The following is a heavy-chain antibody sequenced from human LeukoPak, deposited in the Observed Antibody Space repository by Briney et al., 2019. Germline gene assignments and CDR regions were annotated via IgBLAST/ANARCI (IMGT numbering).Heavy chain of an antibody. J-gene: IGHJ4*02. CDR1: GFTVSSNY. V-gene: IGHV3-53*01. D-gene: IGHD6-13*01. CDR3: AREIGSAARGR. CDR2: IFSGGTT. Sequence: GGSLRLSCAASGFTVSSNYMSWVRQAPGKGLEWVSVIFSGGTTYYADSVKGRFTISRHNSNNTLYLQMNSLRAEDTAVYYCAREIGSAARGRWGQGTLVTVSS.